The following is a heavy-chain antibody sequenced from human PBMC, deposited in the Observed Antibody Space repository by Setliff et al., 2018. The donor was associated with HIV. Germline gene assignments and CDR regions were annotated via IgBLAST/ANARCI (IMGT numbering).Heavy chain of an antibody. CDR1: GGSIMTGDW. CDR3: ARQFGSGYYFDY. D-gene: IGHD3-22*01. J-gene: IGHJ4*02. CDR2: ISHSGST. V-gene: IGHV4-4*02. Sequence: SETLSLTCAVSGGSIMTGDWWSWVRQSPGKGLEWIGEISHSGSTNYNPSLRSRVTMSVDKSNNQFSLKVTSVTAADTALYYCARQFGSGYYFDYWGQATLVTVSS.